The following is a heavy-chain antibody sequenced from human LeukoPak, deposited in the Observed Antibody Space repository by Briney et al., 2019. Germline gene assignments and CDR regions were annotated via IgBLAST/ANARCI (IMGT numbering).Heavy chain of an antibody. CDR2: IDYDGTTT. J-gene: IGHJ5*02. CDR3: THLGWFDP. Sequence: GGSLGLSCAPSGFGLSTFWMHWFRQAPGRGLVWVSRIDYDGTTTTYADSVKGRFTLSRDNAKNTLYLQMNSLRAEDTAVYYCTHLGWFDPWGQGTLVTVSS. CDR1: GFGLSTFW. V-gene: IGHV3-74*01.